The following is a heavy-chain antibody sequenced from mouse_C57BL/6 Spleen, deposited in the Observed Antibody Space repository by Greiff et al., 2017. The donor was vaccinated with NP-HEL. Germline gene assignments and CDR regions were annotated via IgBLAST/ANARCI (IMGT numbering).Heavy chain of an antibody. V-gene: IGHV1-4*01. CDR1: GYTFTSYT. D-gene: IGHD1-1*01. J-gene: IGHJ2*01. CDR3: ANYGSSYVLFDY. Sequence: VQLVESGAELARPGASVKMSCKASGYTFTSYTMHWVKQRPGQGLEWIGYINPSSGYTKYNQKFKDKATLTADKSSSTAYMQLSSLTSEDSAVYYCANYGSSYVLFDYWGQGTTLTVSS. CDR2: INPSSGYT.